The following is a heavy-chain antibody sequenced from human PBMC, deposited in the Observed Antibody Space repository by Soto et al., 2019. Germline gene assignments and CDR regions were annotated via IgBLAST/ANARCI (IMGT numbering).Heavy chain of an antibody. D-gene: IGHD2-15*01. J-gene: IGHJ5*02. CDR2: VSYTGNT. CDR3: AKSEDIVVDWFDP. V-gene: IGHV4-59*01. CDR1: GGSISPYY. Sequence: QVQLRESGPGLVKPSETLSLTCSVSGGSISPYYWSWIRHPPGQGLDWIGFVSYTGNTNYNPSLESRVTLSVDTSKNQLSLKVHSVTAADTAVYYCAKSEDIVVDWFDPWGQGTLVIVSS.